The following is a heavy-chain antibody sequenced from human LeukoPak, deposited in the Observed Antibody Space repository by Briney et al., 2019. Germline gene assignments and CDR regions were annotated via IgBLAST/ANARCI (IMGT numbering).Heavy chain of an antibody. CDR3: ARDQTSYCTNGVCYFRENHPYYFDY. D-gene: IGHD2-8*01. CDR2: ISSSSSYI. Sequence: PGGSLRLSCAASGFTFSSYSMNWVRQAPGKGLEWVSSISSSSSYIYYADSVKGRFTISRDNAKNSLYLQMNSLRAEDTAVYYCARDQTSYCTNGVCYFRENHPYYFDYWGQGTLVTVSS. J-gene: IGHJ4*02. CDR1: GFTFSSYS. V-gene: IGHV3-21*01.